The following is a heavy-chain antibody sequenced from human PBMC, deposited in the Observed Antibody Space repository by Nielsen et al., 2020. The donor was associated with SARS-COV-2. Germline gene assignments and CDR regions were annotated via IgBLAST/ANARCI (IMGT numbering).Heavy chain of an antibody. D-gene: IGHD1-26*01. CDR1: GYSFTSYW. Sequence: GESLKISCKGSGYSFTSYWIGWVRQMPGKGLEWMGIIYPGDSDTRYSPSFQGQVTISADKSISTAYLQWSSLKASDTGIYYCARLGPRDSEPYHSILLPFDYWGQGTLVTVS. J-gene: IGHJ4*02. V-gene: IGHV5-51*01. CDR3: ARLGPRDSEPYHSILLPFDY. CDR2: IYPGDSDT.